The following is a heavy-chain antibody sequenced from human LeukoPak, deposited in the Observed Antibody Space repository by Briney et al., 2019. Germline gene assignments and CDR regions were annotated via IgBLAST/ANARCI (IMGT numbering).Heavy chain of an antibody. CDR2: ISTSGNTM. Sequence: GGSLRLSCAASGFTFSSCSLNWVRQSPGKGLEWVSLISTSGNTMYYADSVKGRFTISRDNAKNSLYLQMNSLRDEDSAVYYCARGPYSGSGGERLDYWGQGTLVTASS. J-gene: IGHJ4*02. V-gene: IGHV3-48*02. CDR1: GFTFSSCS. D-gene: IGHD3-10*01. CDR3: ARGPYSGSGGERLDY.